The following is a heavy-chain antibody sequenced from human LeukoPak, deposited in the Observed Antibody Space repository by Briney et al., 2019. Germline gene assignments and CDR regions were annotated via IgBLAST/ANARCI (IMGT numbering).Heavy chain of an antibody. CDR3: AKGGGSGNNGYVQY. Sequence: GGSLRLSCAASGFTFSSYWMHWVRQAPGKGLVWVSRINSDGSSTSYADSVKGRFTISRDNAKNTLYLQLNSLRAEDTAVYYCAKGGGSGNNGYVQYWGQGTLVTVSS. CDR1: GFTFSSYW. V-gene: IGHV3-74*01. D-gene: IGHD2-8*01. CDR2: INSDGSST. J-gene: IGHJ4*02.